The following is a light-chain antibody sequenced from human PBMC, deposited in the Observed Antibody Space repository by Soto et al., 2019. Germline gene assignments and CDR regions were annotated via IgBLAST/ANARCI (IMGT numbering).Light chain of an antibody. J-gene: IGKJ1*01. CDR1: QSVRSDY. Sequence: EIVLTQSPGTLSLSPGERATLSCRASQSVRSDYLAWYQQKPGQAPRLHIYGASTRATGIPDRFTGSGSGTDFTLTISRLEPEDFAVYYCQQYGSSPRTFGQGTKVESK. V-gene: IGKV3-20*01. CDR3: QQYGSSPRT. CDR2: GAS.